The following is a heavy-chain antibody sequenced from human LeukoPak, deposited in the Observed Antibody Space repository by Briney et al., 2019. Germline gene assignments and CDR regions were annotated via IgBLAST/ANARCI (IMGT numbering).Heavy chain of an antibody. Sequence: ASVKVSCKASGGTFSNYAISWVRQAPGQGLEWMGAIIPIFGTGNCAQKFQGRVTITTDESTSTVYMELSSLRSEDTAVYYCARGQRARISGTTGYYYYMDVWGKGTTVTVYS. CDR1: GGTFSNYA. V-gene: IGHV1-69*05. CDR3: ARGQRARISGTTGYYYYMDV. CDR2: IIPIFGTG. D-gene: IGHD1/OR15-1a*01. J-gene: IGHJ6*03.